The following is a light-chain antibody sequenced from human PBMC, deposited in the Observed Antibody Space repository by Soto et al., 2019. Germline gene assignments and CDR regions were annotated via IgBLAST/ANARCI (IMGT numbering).Light chain of an antibody. CDR3: QQRSNWPLLT. CDR1: QSVSSY. J-gene: IGKJ4*01. Sequence: EIVLTQSPATLSLSPGERATLSCRASQSVSSYLAWYQQKPGQAPRLLIYDASNRATGIPARFSGSGSGTDFTLTTSSLEPEDFAVYYCQQRSNWPLLTYGGRTKVEIK. CDR2: DAS. V-gene: IGKV3-11*01.